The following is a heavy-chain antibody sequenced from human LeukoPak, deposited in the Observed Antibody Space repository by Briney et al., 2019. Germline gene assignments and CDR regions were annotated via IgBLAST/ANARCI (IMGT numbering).Heavy chain of an antibody. V-gene: IGHV3-23*01. D-gene: IGHD1-26*01. CDR1: GFTFSSYA. CDR2: ISGSGGST. CDR3: AKAQVGAILHAFDI. Sequence: GGSLRLSCAASGFTFSSYAMSWVRQAPGKGLEWVSGISGSGGSTYYADSVKGRFTISGDNSKNTLYLQMNSLRAEDTAVYYCAKAQVGAILHAFDIWGQGTMVTVSS. J-gene: IGHJ3*02.